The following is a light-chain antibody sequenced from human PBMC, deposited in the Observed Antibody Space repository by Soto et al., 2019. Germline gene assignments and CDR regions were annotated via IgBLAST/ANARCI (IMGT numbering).Light chain of an antibody. CDR1: SSDVGGYNF. V-gene: IGLV2-11*01. J-gene: IGLJ1*01. Sequence: QSALTQPRSVSGSPGQSVTISCTGTSSDVGGYNFVSWYQQHPGKAPKLMIYDVTKRPSGVPDRSSGSKSGNTASLTISGLQAEDEVDYYCCSYAGSYTWVFGTGTKVTVL. CDR2: DVT. CDR3: CSYAGSYTWV.